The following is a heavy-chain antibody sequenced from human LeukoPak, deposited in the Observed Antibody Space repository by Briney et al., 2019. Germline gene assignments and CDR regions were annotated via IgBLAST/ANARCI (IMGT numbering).Heavy chain of an antibody. D-gene: IGHD2-2*01. CDR3: ARTVPAAPMDV. Sequence: GGSLRLSCAASGFTFSSYSMNWVRQAPGKGLEWVSYISSSSSTIYHADSVKGRFTISRDNAKNSLYLQMNSLRAEDTAVYYCARTVPAAPMDVWGKGTTVTVSS. J-gene: IGHJ6*03. V-gene: IGHV3-48*04. CDR2: ISSSSSTI. CDR1: GFTFSSYS.